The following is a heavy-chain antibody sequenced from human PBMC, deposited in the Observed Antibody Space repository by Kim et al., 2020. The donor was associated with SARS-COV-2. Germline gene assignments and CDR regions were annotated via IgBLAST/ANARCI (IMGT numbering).Heavy chain of an antibody. V-gene: IGHV3-30*18. J-gene: IGHJ6*02. D-gene: IGHD3-22*01. CDR3: AKDFDYDSSYFYGMDV. Sequence: GGSLRLSCAASGFTLSNYGMHWVRQAPGKGLEWVAVISYDGSNKYYADSVKGRFTISRDNSKNTLYLQMNSLRAEDTAVYYCAKDFDYDSSYFYGMDVWGQGTTVTVSS. CDR1: GFTLSNYG. CDR2: ISYDGSNK.